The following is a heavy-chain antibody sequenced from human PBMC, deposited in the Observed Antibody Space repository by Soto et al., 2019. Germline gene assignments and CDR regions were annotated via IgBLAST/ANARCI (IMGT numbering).Heavy chain of an antibody. J-gene: IGHJ6*02. Sequence: ASVKVSCKASGYNFTTYAMPWVRQAPGQRPEWMGWINTGNGNTKYSPKFQGRVTITRDTSASTAYMELSSLKSEDTAVYYCARDPNDSSAYYHHYYYGMDVWGQGTTVTVSS. V-gene: IGHV1-3*04. D-gene: IGHD3-22*01. CDR2: INTGNGNT. CDR1: GYNFTTYA. CDR3: ARDPNDSSAYYHHYYYGMDV.